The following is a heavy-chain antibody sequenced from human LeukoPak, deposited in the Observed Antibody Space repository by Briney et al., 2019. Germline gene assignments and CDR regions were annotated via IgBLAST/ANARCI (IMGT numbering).Heavy chain of an antibody. J-gene: IGHJ4*02. Sequence: ASVKVSCKASGYSFTNYYMYWVRQAPGQGLEWMGVINPSGGSTSYAQKFQGRVTMTRDTSTSTVYMELSSLRSEDTAVYYCARAMESLDYDSSGYYLYYFDYWGQGTLVTVSS. V-gene: IGHV1-46*01. CDR3: ARAMESLDYDSSGYYLYYFDY. D-gene: IGHD3-22*01. CDR1: GYSFTNYY. CDR2: INPSGGST.